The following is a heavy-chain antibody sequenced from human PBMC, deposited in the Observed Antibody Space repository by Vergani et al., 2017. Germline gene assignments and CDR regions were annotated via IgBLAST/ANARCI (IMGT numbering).Heavy chain of an antibody. CDR1: EYSFGNYW. V-gene: IGHV5-51*03. J-gene: IGHJ4*02. Sequence: EVELVQSGPEMRKPGESLKISCKGSEYSFGNYWIGWVRQMPGKGLEWMGIIYPADSDTRYSPSFQGQVTISADKSISTAFLQWHSLKASDTALYYCARYTTYTDSWGQGTLVTVSS. CDR3: ARYTTYTDS. CDR2: IYPADSDT. D-gene: IGHD1-1*01.